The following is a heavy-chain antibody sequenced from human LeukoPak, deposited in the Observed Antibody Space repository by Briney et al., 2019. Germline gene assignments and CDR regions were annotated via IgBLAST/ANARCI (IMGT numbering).Heavy chain of an antibody. J-gene: IGHJ4*02. Sequence: GGTLRLSCAASGFTFSSYGMSWVRQAPGKGLEWVSAISGSGGSTYYADSVKGRFTISRDNSKNTLYLQMNSLRAEDTAVYYCAKVSSSGYDYWGQGTLVTVSS. D-gene: IGHD3-22*01. CDR2: ISGSGGST. CDR1: GFTFSSYG. CDR3: AKVSSSGYDY. V-gene: IGHV3-23*01.